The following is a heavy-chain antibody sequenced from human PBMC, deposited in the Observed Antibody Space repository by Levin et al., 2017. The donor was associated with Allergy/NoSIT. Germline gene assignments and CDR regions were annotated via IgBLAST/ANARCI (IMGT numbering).Heavy chain of an antibody. Sequence: SETLSLTCAVSGDSISSSSWWSWVRQPPGKGLEWIGEIYYSGSTNYNPSLKSRVTILVDKSKNQFSLKLSSVTAADTALYYCARLVYGQGSSNWFDPWGQGTLVTVSS. D-gene: IGHD3-10*01. CDR2: IYYSGST. V-gene: IGHV4-4*02. J-gene: IGHJ5*02. CDR3: ARLVYGQGSSNWFDP. CDR1: GDSISSSSW.